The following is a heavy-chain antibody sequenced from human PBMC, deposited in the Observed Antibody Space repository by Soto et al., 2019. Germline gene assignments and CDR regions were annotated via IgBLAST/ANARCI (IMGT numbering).Heavy chain of an antibody. CDR2: IRSKAYGGTT. V-gene: IGHV3-49*03. J-gene: IGHJ5*02. Sequence: LILSCTASGFTFGDYAMSWFRQAPGKGLEWVGFIRSKAYGGTTEYAASVKGRFTISRDDSKSIAYLQMNSLKTEDTAVYYCTRRFSRVGAPTSWFDLCGQGNLVTVSA. D-gene: IGHD1-26*01. CDR1: GFTFGDYA. CDR3: TRRFSRVGAPTSWFDL.